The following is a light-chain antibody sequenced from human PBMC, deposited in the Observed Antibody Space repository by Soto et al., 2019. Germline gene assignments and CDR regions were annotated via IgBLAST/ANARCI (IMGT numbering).Light chain of an antibody. Sequence: QSVLTQPPSVSGAPGQRVTISCTGSSSNIGAGYDVHWYQQLPGTAPKLLIYGTSNRPSGVPDRFSGSKSGTSASLAITGFQAEDEADYYCQSYDSTLSGSGFGGGTKLTV. CDR2: GTS. V-gene: IGLV1-40*01. CDR1: SSNIGAGYD. CDR3: QSYDSTLSGSG. J-gene: IGLJ3*02.